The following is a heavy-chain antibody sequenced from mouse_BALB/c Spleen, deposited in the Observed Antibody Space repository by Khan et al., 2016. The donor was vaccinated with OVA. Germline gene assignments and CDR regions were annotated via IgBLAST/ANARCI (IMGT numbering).Heavy chain of an antibody. CDR2: IVPGSGSD. Sequence: DLVKPGASVKLSCKASGYTFTSYWIHWIKQRPGQGLEWIGHIVPGSGSDYYNEMFKGKATLTVDTSSSTAYFQLNSLSSEDSAVXFCSRSNYDGSSVYALGYWGQGTSVTVSS. V-gene: IGHV1S41*01. CDR1: GYTFTSYW. J-gene: IGHJ4*01. D-gene: IGHD1-1*01. CDR3: SRSNYDGSSVYALGY.